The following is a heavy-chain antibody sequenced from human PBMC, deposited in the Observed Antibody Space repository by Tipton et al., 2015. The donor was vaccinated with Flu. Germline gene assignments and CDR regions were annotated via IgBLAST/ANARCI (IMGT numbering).Heavy chain of an antibody. J-gene: IGHJ4*02. D-gene: IGHD4/OR15-4a*01. CDR3: ARDRRAMGLFLDY. CDR2: IYNSGTS. CDR1: GAPISTYY. V-gene: IGHV4-4*07. Sequence: TLSLTCTVSGAPISTYYWSWIRQPAGKGLEWIGRIYNSGTSNYNPSLQSRVTVSFDTPKNQISLRLRSVTAADTAVYYCARDRRAMGLFLDYWGQGKLVTVSS.